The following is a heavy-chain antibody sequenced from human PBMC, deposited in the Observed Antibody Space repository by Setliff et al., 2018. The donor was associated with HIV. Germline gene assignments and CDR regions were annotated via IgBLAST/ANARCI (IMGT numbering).Heavy chain of an antibody. CDR2: MDYSGAT. CDR1: GGSISSSDHR. Sequence: SETLSLTCSVSGGSISSSDHRWDWIRQPPEKGLEWIGGMDYSGATNYNPSLKSRVTMSVDTSKNQVSLRLSSVTASDTAIYYCARRRSGYDSIDPWGQGTLGTVSS. V-gene: IGHV4-39*01. J-gene: IGHJ5*02. D-gene: IGHD5-12*01. CDR3: ARRRSGYDSIDP.